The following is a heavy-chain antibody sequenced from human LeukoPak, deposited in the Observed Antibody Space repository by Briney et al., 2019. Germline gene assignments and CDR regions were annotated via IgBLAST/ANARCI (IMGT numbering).Heavy chain of an antibody. CDR1: GGTFSSYA. CDR3: ARDSGVLEAFDI. Sequence: ASVKVSCKASGGTFSSYAISWVRQAPGEGPEWMGWISGSTGDTNYAQKLQGRVTMTTDTSTSTAYMELRSLRSDDTAVYYCARDSGVLEAFDIWGQGTMATVSS. CDR2: ISGSTGDT. D-gene: IGHD3-10*01. J-gene: IGHJ3*02. V-gene: IGHV1-18*01.